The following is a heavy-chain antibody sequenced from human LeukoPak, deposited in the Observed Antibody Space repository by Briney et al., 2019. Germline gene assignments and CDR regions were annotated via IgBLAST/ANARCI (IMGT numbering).Heavy chain of an antibody. CDR2: INPNTGGT. V-gene: IGHV1-2*06. CDR1: GYTFTGYY. Sequence: ASVKVSCKASGYTFTGYYIHWVRQAPGQGLEWMGRINPNTGGTHYAQMFQGRVTMTRDTPISTAYMGLSRLTSDDTAVYYCAREPMVRDFNWFDPWGQGTLVTVSP. J-gene: IGHJ5*02. CDR3: AREPMVRDFNWFDP. D-gene: IGHD3-10*01.